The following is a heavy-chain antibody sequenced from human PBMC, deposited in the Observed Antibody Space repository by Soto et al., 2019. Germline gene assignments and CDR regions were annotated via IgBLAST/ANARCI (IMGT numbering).Heavy chain of an antibody. CDR3: AKVAVWEDAYRGLYFDY. J-gene: IGHJ4*02. D-gene: IGHD3-10*01. Sequence: GGSLRLSCAASGFTFSSYAMSWVRQAPGKGLEWVSAISGSGGSTYYADSVKGRFTISRDNSKNTLYLQMNSLRAEDTAVYYCAKVAVWEDAYRGLYFDYWGQGTLVTVSS. V-gene: IGHV3-23*01. CDR1: GFTFSSYA. CDR2: ISGSGGST.